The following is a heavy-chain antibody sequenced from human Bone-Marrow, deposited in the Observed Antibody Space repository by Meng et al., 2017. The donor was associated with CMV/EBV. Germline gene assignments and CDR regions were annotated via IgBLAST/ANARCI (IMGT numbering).Heavy chain of an antibody. V-gene: IGHV4-59*08. CDR2: IYHSGST. J-gene: IGHJ4*02. Sequence: SETLSLTCTVSGGSISSYYWSWIRQPPGKGLEWIGSIYHSGSTYYNPSLKSRVTISVDTSKNKFSLKLSSVTAADTAVYYCARSAPGYSGYDWGGGDYWGQGTLVTVSS. CDR3: ARSAPGYSGYDWGGGDY. D-gene: IGHD5-12*01. CDR1: GGSISSYY.